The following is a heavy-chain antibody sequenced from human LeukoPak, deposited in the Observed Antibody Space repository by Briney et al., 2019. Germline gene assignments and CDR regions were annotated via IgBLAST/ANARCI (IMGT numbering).Heavy chain of an antibody. Sequence: GASVKVSCKASGYTFTRNTINWVRQAPGQGLEWMGWVNTNTGNPTYAQGLTGRFVFSSDTSVSTAYLQIGSLKAEDTAVYYCVTNFDSSGYFGYWGQGTLVTVSS. CDR2: VNTNTGNP. D-gene: IGHD3-22*01. V-gene: IGHV7-4-1*01. CDR3: VTNFDSSGYFGY. J-gene: IGHJ4*02. CDR1: GYTFTRNT.